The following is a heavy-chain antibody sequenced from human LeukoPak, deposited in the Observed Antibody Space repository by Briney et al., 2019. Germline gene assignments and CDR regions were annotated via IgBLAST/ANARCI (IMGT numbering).Heavy chain of an antibody. CDR3: ARDLTQFYGSGSSYYFDY. CDR1: GYTFTSYY. CDR2: INPSGGST. Sequence: ASVKVSCKASGYTFTSYYMHWVRQAPGQGLERMGIINPSGGSTSYAQKFQGRVTMTRDTSTSTVYMELSSLRSEDTAVYYCARDLTQFYGSGSSYYFDYWGQGTLVTVSS. V-gene: IGHV1-46*01. J-gene: IGHJ4*02. D-gene: IGHD3-10*01.